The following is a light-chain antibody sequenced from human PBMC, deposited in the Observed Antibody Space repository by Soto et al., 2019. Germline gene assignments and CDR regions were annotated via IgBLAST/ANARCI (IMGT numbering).Light chain of an antibody. CDR3: QQRSNWPFT. V-gene: IGKV3D-20*02. Sequence: IVLTQSPGTLSLSPGERGALSCRASQSVSSNYVAWYQQKPGQAPRLLISGASNRATGTPDRFRGSGSGTDFTLTITRLEPEDFAVYYCQQRSNWPFTFGGGTKVDIK. CDR1: QSVSSNY. J-gene: IGKJ4*01. CDR2: GAS.